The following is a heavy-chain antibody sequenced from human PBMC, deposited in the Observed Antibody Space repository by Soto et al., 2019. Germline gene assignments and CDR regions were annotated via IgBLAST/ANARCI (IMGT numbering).Heavy chain of an antibody. V-gene: IGHV3-23*01. Sequence: GGSLRLSCAASGFPFSSYWMHWVRQAPGKGLVWVVTISATGGSTYYADSVKGRFTISRDNSKNTLYLQMNGLRVEDTAVYYCAKDRLAGNFDYWGQGTQVTVSS. CDR2: ISATGGST. CDR1: GFPFSSYW. CDR3: AKDRLAGNFDY. J-gene: IGHJ4*02.